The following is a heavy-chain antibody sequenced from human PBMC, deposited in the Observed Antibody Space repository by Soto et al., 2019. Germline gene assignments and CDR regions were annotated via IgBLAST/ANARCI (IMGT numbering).Heavy chain of an antibody. CDR1: GFTFSSYA. J-gene: IGHJ4*02. Sequence: EVQLLESGGGFVPPGGSLRLSCAVSGFTFSSYAMSWVRQAPGKGLEWISYISGSGGPTYYADSVKGRFTISRDNSKNTVYLQMNSLRVEDTAVYYCAKANSFSCSGTTCYAFYFDYWGQGTLVTVSS. CDR2: ISGSGGPT. V-gene: IGHV3-23*01. D-gene: IGHD2-2*01. CDR3: AKANSFSCSGTTCYAFYFDY.